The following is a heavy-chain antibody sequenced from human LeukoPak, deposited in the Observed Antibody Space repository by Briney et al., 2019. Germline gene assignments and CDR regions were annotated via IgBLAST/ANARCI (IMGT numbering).Heavy chain of an antibody. Sequence: GGSLRLSCAASGFTFSSYGMHWVRQAPGKGLEWVAFIRYDGSNKYYADSVKGRFTISRDNSKNTLYLQMNSLRAEDTAVYYCAKGDTMIVVVVGACDIWGQGTMVTVSS. J-gene: IGHJ3*02. CDR1: GFTFSSYG. CDR3: AKGDTMIVVVVGACDI. V-gene: IGHV3-30*02. CDR2: IRYDGSNK. D-gene: IGHD3-22*01.